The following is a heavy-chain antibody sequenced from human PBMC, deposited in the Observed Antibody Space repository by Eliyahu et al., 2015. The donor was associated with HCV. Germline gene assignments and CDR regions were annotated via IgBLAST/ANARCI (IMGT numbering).Heavy chain of an antibody. J-gene: IGHJ6*02. CDR1: GFTFXRYA. D-gene: IGHD2-21*01. CDR3: ARDSRIVVVMGSMDV. Sequence: QVQLVESGGGVVQPGRSXRLSCAAFGFTFXRYAMYWVXQAPGKGVGGVAVISYDGSNKYYADSVKGRFTIPRDNSKNTLYLQMNSLRAEDTAVYYCARDSRIVVVMGSMDVWGQGTTVTVSS. CDR2: ISYDGSNK. V-gene: IGHV3-30*04.